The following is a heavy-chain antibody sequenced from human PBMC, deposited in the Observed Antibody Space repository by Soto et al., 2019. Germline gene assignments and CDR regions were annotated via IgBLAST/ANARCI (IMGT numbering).Heavy chain of an antibody. CDR1: GGSTSSSSYY. CDR2: IYYSGST. V-gene: IGHV4-39*01. Sequence: PSETLSLTCTVSGGSTSSSSYYWGWIRQPPGKGLEWIGSIYYSGSTYYNPSLKSRVTISVDTSKNQFSLKLSSVTAADTAVYYCARQFGGVINWFDPWGQGTRVTVSS. J-gene: IGHJ5*02. D-gene: IGHD3-16*01. CDR3: ARQFGGVINWFDP.